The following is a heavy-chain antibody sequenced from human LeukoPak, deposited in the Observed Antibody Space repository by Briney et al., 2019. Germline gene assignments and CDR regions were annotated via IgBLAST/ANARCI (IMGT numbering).Heavy chain of an antibody. Sequence: ASVKVSCKASGYTFTSYGISWVRQAPGQGLEWMGWISAYNGNTNYAQKLQGRVTMTTDTSTSTAYMELRSLRSDDTAVYYCARDAPLYDSSGYYYPNFDYWGQGTLVTVSS. J-gene: IGHJ4*02. CDR2: ISAYNGNT. V-gene: IGHV1-18*01. CDR1: GYTFTSYG. D-gene: IGHD3-22*01. CDR3: ARDAPLYDSSGYYYPNFDY.